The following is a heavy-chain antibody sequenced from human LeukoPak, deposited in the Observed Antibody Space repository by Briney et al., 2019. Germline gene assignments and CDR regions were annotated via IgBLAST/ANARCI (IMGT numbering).Heavy chain of an antibody. D-gene: IGHD6-6*01. CDR3: ARRSGLAPFDY. CDR1: GGTFSSYA. Sequence: SVKVTCKAYGGTFSSYAISWVRQAPGQGLEWMGGIIPIFDTANYAQKFQGRVTITADESTSTAYMELSSLGSEGTAVYYCARRSGLAPFDYWGQGTLVTVSS. V-gene: IGHV1-69*13. CDR2: IIPIFDTA. J-gene: IGHJ4*02.